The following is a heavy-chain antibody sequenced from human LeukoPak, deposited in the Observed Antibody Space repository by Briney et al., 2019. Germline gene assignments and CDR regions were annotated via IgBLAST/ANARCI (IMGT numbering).Heavy chain of an antibody. J-gene: IGHJ4*02. CDR3: ARGESGSMIDY. CDR1: GFTFSSYS. Sequence: GGSLRLSCAASGFTFSSYSMNWVRQAPGKGLEWVSYISSSSSTIYYADSVKGRFTISRDNAKNSLYLQMNSLRAEDTAVYYCARGESGSMIDYWGQGTLVTVSS. V-gene: IGHV3-48*04. D-gene: IGHD3-16*01. CDR2: ISSSSSTI.